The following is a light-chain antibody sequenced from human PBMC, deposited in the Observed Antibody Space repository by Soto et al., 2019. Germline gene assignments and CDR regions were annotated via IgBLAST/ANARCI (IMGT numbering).Light chain of an antibody. J-gene: IGLJ1*01. CDR2: EVS. CDR3: GSYTSSSTLV. V-gene: IGLV2-14*02. Sequence: QSALAQPASVSGSPGQSITISCTGTSSDVGSYNLVSWYQQHPGKAPKLLINEVSNRPSGLSNRFSGSKSGNTASLTISGLQAEDEADYYCGSYTSSSTLVFGTGTKGTVL. CDR1: SSDVGSYNL.